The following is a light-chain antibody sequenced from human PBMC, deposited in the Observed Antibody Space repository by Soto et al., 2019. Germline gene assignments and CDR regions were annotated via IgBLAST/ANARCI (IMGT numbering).Light chain of an antibody. J-gene: IGLJ1*01. CDR1: SSDVGGFEY. CDR3: GSITRSSTSV. V-gene: IGLV2-14*01. Sequence: QSVLSQPASVSGSPGQSITISCTGTSSDVGGFEYVSWYQHQPGKAPKLIIYDVTKRPSGVSNRFSGSKSGNTASLTISGIQADDEGDYYCGSITRSSTSVFGTGTKVTV. CDR2: DVT.